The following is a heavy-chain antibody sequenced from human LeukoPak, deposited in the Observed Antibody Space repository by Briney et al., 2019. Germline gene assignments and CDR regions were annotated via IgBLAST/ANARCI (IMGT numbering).Heavy chain of an antibody. D-gene: IGHD6-13*01. V-gene: IGHV3-23*01. CDR3: AKTDSSSWYVSNWFDP. CDR2: ISGSGGST. CDR1: GFTFSSYD. J-gene: IGHJ5*02. Sequence: GGSLRLSCAASGFTFSSYDMSWVRQAPGKGLEWVSAISGSGGSTYYADSVKGRFTISRDNSKNTLYLQMNSLRAEDTAVYYCAKTDSSSWYVSNWFDPWGQGTLVTVSS.